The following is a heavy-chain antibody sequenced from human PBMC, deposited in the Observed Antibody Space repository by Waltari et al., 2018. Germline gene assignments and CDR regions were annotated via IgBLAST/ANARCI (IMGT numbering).Heavy chain of an antibody. CDR1: GLTVSRSY. J-gene: IGHJ4*02. CDR2: IYSGGTT. V-gene: IGHV3-66*01. D-gene: IGHD2-15*01. CDR3: TGRGEGQVVPLDH. Sequence: EVQLVESGGGLVQPGGSLRLSCAASGLTVSRSYMSWVRQAPGKGLEWLSVIYSGGTTYYTDSVKGRFTISRDNSQNTLYLQMHSLRAEDTAVYYCTGRGEGQVVPLDHWGQGTLVTVSS.